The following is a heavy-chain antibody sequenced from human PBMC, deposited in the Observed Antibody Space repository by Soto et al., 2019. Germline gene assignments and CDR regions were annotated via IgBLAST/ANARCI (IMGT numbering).Heavy chain of an antibody. J-gene: IGHJ4*02. CDR2: ISGSGGST. Sequence: PGGSLRLSCAASGFTFSSYSMSWVRQAPGKGLEWVSAISGSGGSTYYADSVKGRFTISRDNSKNTLYLQMNSLRAEDTAVYYCANSAPLVGATSDYFDYWGQGTLVTVSS. V-gene: IGHV3-23*01. CDR1: GFTFSSYS. D-gene: IGHD1-26*01. CDR3: ANSAPLVGATSDYFDY.